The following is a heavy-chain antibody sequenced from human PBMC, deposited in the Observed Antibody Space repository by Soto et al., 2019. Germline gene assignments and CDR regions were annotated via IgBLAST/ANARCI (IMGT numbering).Heavy chain of an antibody. CDR3: ARQIPHQGFEYDFDS. CDR1: GGSITSSGSA. CDR2: IDYSGNI. Sequence: QLQLQASGQGLVNPSETLSLTCNASGGSITSSGSAWGWIRQSPGKGMEWIGTIDYSGNIYYIPSLKSRITISVDTSKNQISLKLSSVTAADTAVYYCARQIPHQGFEYDFDSWGQGTLVTVSS. J-gene: IGHJ4*02. V-gene: IGHV4-39*01. D-gene: IGHD2-2*01.